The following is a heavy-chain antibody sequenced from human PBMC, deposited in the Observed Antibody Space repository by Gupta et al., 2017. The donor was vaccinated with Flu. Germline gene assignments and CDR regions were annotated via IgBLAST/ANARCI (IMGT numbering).Heavy chain of an antibody. D-gene: IGHD2-2*01. J-gene: IGHJ4*02. CDR2: ISYDGSNK. Sequence: FSSYGMHWVRQAPGKGLEWVAVISYDGSNKYYADAVKGRFTISRDNSKNTLYLQMKRLRAEDTAVYYCAKGSSRDGYNAYYGCQGTLVTVYS. CDR3: AKGSSRDGYNAYY. V-gene: IGHV3-30*18. CDR1: FSSYG.